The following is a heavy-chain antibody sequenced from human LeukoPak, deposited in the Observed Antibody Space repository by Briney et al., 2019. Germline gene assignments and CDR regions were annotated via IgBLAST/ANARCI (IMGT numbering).Heavy chain of an antibody. J-gene: IGHJ3*02. CDR3: TRDSYHYDSSGFYATFDI. CDR1: GGSISSYY. CDR2: ISYSGST. Sequence: SETLSLTCTVSGGSISSYYWSWIRQPPGKGLEWIGYISYSGSTKYNPSLKSRVTISVDTSKNQFSLKLSSVTAADTAVYYCTRDSYHYDSSGFYATFDIWGQGTRVTVSS. V-gene: IGHV4-59*01. D-gene: IGHD3-22*01.